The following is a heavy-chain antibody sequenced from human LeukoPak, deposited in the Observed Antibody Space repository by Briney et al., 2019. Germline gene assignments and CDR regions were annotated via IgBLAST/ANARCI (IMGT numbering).Heavy chain of an antibody. J-gene: IGHJ4*02. CDR2: IFNSGST. Sequence: SETLSLTCTVSGGSISSSKYYWGWIRQPPGKGLEWIGTIFNSGSTHYNPSLKSRVTISVDTSRNQFSLKLSSVTAADTAVYYCARDKGWLRRRVFDYWGQGTLVTVSS. CDR3: ARDKGWLRRRVFDY. D-gene: IGHD5-12*01. CDR1: GGSISSSKYY. V-gene: IGHV4-39*07.